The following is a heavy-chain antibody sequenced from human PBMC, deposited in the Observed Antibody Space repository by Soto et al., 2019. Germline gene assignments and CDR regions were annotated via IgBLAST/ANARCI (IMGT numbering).Heavy chain of an antibody. D-gene: IGHD5-18*01. J-gene: IGHJ6*02. CDR2: IWYDGSNK. Sequence: PWGSLRLSCAASGFTFSSYGMHWVRQAPGKGLEWVAVIWYDGSNKYYADSVKGRFTISRDNSKNTLYLQMNSLRAEDTAVYYCARATAMVRQYYGMDVWGQGTTVTVSS. CDR3: ARATAMVRQYYGMDV. V-gene: IGHV3-33*01. CDR1: GFTFSSYG.